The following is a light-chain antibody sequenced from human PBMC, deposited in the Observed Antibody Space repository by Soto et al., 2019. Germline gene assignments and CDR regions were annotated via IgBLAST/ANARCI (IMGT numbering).Light chain of an antibody. CDR2: AAS. V-gene: IGKV1-39*01. CDR3: QESYTTPAVS. Sequence: DIQMTQSPSSLSASVGDRVTITCRASQSISSYLNWYQQKPGKAPKLLIYAASSLQSGVPSRFSGSVSGTEFTLTISSLQAEDFATYFCQESYTTPAVSFGGGTKVDIK. CDR1: QSISSY. J-gene: IGKJ4*01.